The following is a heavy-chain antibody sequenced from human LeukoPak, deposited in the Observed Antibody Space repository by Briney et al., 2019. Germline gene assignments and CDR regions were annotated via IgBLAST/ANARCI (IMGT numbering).Heavy chain of an antibody. CDR2: IKWDGGST. CDR3: ARNVGSGYYYYFDY. D-gene: IGHD3-22*01. Sequence: GGSLRLSCAASGFTFSNAWMSWVRQAPGTGLEWVSGIKWDGGSTGYEDTVKGRFTISRDNAKNSLYLQMNSLRAEDTALYYCARNVGSGYYYYFDYWGQGTLVTVSS. CDR1: GFTFSNAW. V-gene: IGHV3-20*04. J-gene: IGHJ4*02.